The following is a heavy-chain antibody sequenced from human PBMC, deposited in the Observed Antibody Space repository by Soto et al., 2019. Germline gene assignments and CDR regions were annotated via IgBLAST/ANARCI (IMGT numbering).Heavy chain of an antibody. CDR1: GLTLSSHW. D-gene: IGHD2-21*01. V-gene: IGHV3-7*05. CDR2: INQDGTER. Sequence: EVQLVESGGGLVQPGESLRLSCAASGLTLSSHWMGWVRQAPGTGLEWVATINQDGTERFYVESMKGRSTISRDTAQNSLYLEVHSPRAEDTALYYCARAINSAYDYWGRGALVTVSS. J-gene: IGHJ4*02. CDR3: ARAINSAYDY.